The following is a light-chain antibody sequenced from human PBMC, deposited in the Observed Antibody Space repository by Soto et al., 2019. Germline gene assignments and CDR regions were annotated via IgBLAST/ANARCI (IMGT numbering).Light chain of an antibody. CDR2: RXS. CDR1: QSVSTN. J-gene: IGKJ4*01. CDR3: QQYKNVTRT. V-gene: IGKV3-15*01. Sequence: VMTQSPATLSVSPEGGATLSCRARQSVSTNLVWYQHRPGQAPRLXIDRXSTRATDSPARFSGSGSGTEFTLTISSLQSYDYAVYYCQQYKNVTRTFGGGTKVDI.